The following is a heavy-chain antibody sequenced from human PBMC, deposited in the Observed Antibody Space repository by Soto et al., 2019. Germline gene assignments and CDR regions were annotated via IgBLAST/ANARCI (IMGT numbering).Heavy chain of an antibody. J-gene: IGHJ5*02. D-gene: IGHD3-10*01. CDR3: ARAGTTMVRGVISGWFDP. V-gene: IGHV4-59*01. CDR2: IYYSGST. CDR1: GGSISSYY. Sequence: QVQLQESGPGLVKPSETLSLTCTVSGGSISSYYWIWIRQPPGKGLKWIGYIYYSGSTNYNPSLKSRVTISVDTSKNQFSLKLSSVTAADTAVYYCARAGTTMVRGVISGWFDPWGQGTLVTVSS.